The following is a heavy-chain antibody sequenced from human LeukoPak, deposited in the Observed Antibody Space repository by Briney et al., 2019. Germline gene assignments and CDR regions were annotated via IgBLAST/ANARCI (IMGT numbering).Heavy chain of an antibody. D-gene: IGHD6-19*01. CDR2: IIPIFGTA. J-gene: IGHJ4*02. Sequence: SVKVSCKASGGTFSSYAISWVRQAPGQGLEWMGGIIPIFGTANYAQKFQGRVTIIADESTSTAYMELSSLRSEDTAVYYCARGPSGWYLDFYTWGQGTLVTVSS. V-gene: IGHV1-69*13. CDR3: ARGPSGWYLDFYT. CDR1: GGTFSSYA.